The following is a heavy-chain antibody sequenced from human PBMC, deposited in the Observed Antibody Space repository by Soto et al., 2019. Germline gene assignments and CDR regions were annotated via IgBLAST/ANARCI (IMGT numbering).Heavy chain of an antibody. V-gene: IGHV3-23*01. CDR3: VKDTVTEDLGES. D-gene: IGHD3-16*01. Sequence: EVQLLESGGDVVRPGGSLRLSCAASGFTFSSYAMGWVRQAPGKGLEWVAGVSRDGTYTFYADSVRGRFSISRDNSRDTVDLYMNALRGDDTGVCFCVKDTVTEDLGESWGQGTLVSVSS. CDR1: GFTFSSYA. CDR2: VSRDGTYT. J-gene: IGHJ5*02.